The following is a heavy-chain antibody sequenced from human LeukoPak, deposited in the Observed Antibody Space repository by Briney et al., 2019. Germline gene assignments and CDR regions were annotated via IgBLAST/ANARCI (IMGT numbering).Heavy chain of an antibody. V-gene: IGHV3-23*01. D-gene: IGHD2-8*02. CDR2: ISGSGGST. J-gene: IGHJ5*02. CDR1: GFTFSSYA. CDR3: ARILVVYAISGWFDP. Sequence: PGGSLRLSCAASGFTFSSYAMSWVRQAPGKGLEWVSAISGSGGSTYYADSVKGRFTISRDNAKNSLYLQMNSLRAEDTAVYYCARILVVYAISGWFDPWGQGTLVTVSS.